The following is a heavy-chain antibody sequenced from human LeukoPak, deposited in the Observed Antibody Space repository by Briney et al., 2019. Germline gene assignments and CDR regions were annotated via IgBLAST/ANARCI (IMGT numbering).Heavy chain of an antibody. CDR3: ARDSLRGPTANDY. Sequence: EASVKVSCKASGYTFTSYGLSWVRQAPEQGLEWMGWISAYNGNTNYAQKLQGSVTMTTDTSTSTAYMELRSLRSDDTAVYYCARDSLRGPTANDYWGQGTLVTVSS. CDR1: GYTFTSYG. D-gene: IGHD5-18*01. J-gene: IGHJ4*02. V-gene: IGHV1-18*01. CDR2: ISAYNGNT.